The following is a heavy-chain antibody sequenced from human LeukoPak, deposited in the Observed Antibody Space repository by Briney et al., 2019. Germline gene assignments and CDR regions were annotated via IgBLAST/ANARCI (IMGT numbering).Heavy chain of an antibody. CDR2: IYYSGST. CDR3: ARDRIVVVPAAIDYYYYGMDV. Sequence: PSETLSLTCIVSGGSISSYYWSWIRQPPGKGLEWIGYIYYSGSTTYNPSLKSRVTISVDTSKNQFSLKLSSVTAADTAVYYCARDRIVVVPAAIDYYYYGMDVWGQGTTVTVSS. CDR1: GGSISSYY. V-gene: IGHV4-59*12. J-gene: IGHJ6*02. D-gene: IGHD2-2*01.